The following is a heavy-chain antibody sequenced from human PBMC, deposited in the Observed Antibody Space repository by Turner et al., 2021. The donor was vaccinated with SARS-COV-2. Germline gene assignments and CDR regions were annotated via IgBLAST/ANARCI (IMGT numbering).Heavy chain of an antibody. J-gene: IGHJ6*02. CDR1: GFPFSSSS. Sequence: EVPLVDSGGGLVQPGGYLILSCAASGFPFSSSSMNWVRRAPGKGLEWVSYSSSSSSTIYYADSVKGRCTISRDNAKNSLYLQMNSLRDEDTAVYYCAKWGVRDFWSSYYRGDDYYGMDVWGQGTTVTVSS. D-gene: IGHD3-3*01. CDR2: SSSSSSTI. CDR3: AKWGVRDFWSSYYRGDDYYGMDV. V-gene: IGHV3-48*02.